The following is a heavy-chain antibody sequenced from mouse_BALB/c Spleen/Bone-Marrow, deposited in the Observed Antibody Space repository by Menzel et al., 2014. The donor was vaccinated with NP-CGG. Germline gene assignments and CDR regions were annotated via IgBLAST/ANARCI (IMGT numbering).Heavy chain of an antibody. J-gene: IGHJ2*01. V-gene: IGHV1-63*02. CDR1: GYTFTNYW. CDR3: AREEYGNYDRFIDY. CDR2: IYPGGGYT. D-gene: IGHD2-10*02. Sequence: QVQLQQSGAELVRPGTSVKISCKASGYTFTNYWLSWVKQRPGHGLEWIGDIYPGGGYTNFNERFKGKATLTADTSSSTAYMQRSSLTSEDSAVYFCAREEYGNYDRFIDYWGQGTTLTVSS.